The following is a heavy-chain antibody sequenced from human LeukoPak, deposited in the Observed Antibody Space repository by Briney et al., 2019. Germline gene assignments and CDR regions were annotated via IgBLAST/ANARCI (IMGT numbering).Heavy chain of an antibody. D-gene: IGHD3-22*01. CDR2: ISAYNGHT. CDR1: GYTFTSYG. CDR3: ARDAYYYDSSGYYRPYYYYMDV. V-gene: IGHV1-18*01. J-gene: IGHJ6*03. Sequence: ASVKVSCKASGYTFTSYGISWVRQAPGQGLEWMGWISAYNGHTNYAQKLQGRVTMTTDTSTSTAYMELRSLRSDDTAVYYCARDAYYYDSSGYYRPYYYYMDVWGKGTTVTVSS.